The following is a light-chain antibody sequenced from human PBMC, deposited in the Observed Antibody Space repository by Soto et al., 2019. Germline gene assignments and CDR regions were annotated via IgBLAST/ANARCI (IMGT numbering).Light chain of an antibody. V-gene: IGKV1-5*03. CDR3: QQYNDYPYP. CDR2: KAS. CDR1: KSISTW. Sequence: DIQMTQSPSTLSASVGDRVTITCRASKSISTWLAWYQQKPGKAPNLLIYKASSLESGVPSRFSGSGSGTEFTLTISSLQPDDFATYYCQQYNDYPYPFGQGTKLEIK. J-gene: IGKJ2*01.